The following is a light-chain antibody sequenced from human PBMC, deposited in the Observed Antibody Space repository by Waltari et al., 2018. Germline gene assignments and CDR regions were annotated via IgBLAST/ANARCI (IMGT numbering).Light chain of an antibody. V-gene: IGLV2-14*03. J-gene: IGLJ3*02. CDR3: TSYARISWV. CDR2: NVD. Sequence: QSALTQPASVSGSPGQSITISCTGTRSDVGGYHYVSWYQQHPGKAPKLMLYNVDNRPPGVSNRFSGSKSGNTASLTISGLQADDEADYYCTSYARISWVFGGGTKLSVL. CDR1: RSDVGGYHY.